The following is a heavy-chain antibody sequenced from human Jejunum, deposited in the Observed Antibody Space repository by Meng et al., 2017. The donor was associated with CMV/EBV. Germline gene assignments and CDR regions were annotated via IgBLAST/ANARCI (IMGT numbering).Heavy chain of an antibody. CDR3: ARDHLGIAVAGIFDY. Sequence: FTFSSYAMHWVCQAPGKGLEWVAVISYDGSNKYYADSVKGRFTISRDNSKNTLYLQMNSLRAEDTAVYYCARDHLGIAVAGIFDYWGQGTLVTVSS. D-gene: IGHD6-19*01. CDR1: FTFSSYA. CDR2: ISYDGSNK. V-gene: IGHV3-30*04. J-gene: IGHJ4*02.